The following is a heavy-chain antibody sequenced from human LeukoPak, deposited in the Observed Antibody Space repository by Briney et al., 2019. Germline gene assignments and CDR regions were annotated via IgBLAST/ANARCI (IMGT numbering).Heavy chain of an antibody. CDR2: MNPNSGNT. V-gene: IGHV1-8*01. D-gene: IGHD3-3*01. CDR1: GYTFTSYD. CDR3: ARRGLAIFGVVNMDV. J-gene: IGHJ6*02. Sequence: ASVKVSCKASGYTFTSYDINWVRQATGQGLEWMGWMNPNSGNTGYAQKFQGRVTMTRNTSISTAYMELSSLRSDDTAVYYCARRGLAIFGVVNMDVWGQGTTVTVSS.